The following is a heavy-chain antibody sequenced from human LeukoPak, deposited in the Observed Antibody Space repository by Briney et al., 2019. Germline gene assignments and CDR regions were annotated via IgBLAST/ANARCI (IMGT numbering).Heavy chain of an antibody. Sequence: GGSLRLSCAASGLTFDVYAVHWVRQAPGKGLEWVSGITWSNGEIAYADSVKGRFTISRDNAKMYLQINSLRTEDTAVYYCAKSLRNGSGWASDYWGQGTLVTVSS. CDR2: ITWSNGEI. J-gene: IGHJ4*02. V-gene: IGHV3-9*01. CDR3: AKSLRNGSGWASDY. D-gene: IGHD6-19*01. CDR1: GLTFDVYA.